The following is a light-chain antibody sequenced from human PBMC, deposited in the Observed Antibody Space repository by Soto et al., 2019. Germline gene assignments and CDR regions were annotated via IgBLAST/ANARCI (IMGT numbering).Light chain of an antibody. CDR1: SSNIGSNY. V-gene: IGLV1-47*01. J-gene: IGLJ2*01. CDR2: RNN. CDR3: AAWDDSPSADVV. Sequence: QSVLTQPPSASGTPGQRVTISCSGSSSNIGSNYVYWYQQLPGTAPKLLIYRNNQRPSGVPDRFSGSKSGTSASLAISGLRSEDEADYYCAAWDDSPSADVVFGGGTKLTVL.